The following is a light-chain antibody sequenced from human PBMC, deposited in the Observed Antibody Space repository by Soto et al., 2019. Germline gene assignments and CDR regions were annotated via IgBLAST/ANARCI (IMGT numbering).Light chain of an antibody. CDR1: QSISSW. Sequence: DIQMTQSPSTLSASVGDRVTITCRASQSISSWLAWYQQKPGKAPKLLIYKASTLESGVPSRFSGSGSGTEFPITISSLQPDDFATYYCQQYDKYAWTFGQGTKVEIK. J-gene: IGKJ1*01. V-gene: IGKV1-5*03. CDR3: QQYDKYAWT. CDR2: KAS.